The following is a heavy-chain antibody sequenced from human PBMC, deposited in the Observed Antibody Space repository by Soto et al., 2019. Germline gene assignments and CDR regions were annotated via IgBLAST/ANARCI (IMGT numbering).Heavy chain of an antibody. CDR1: GFTFSSYW. V-gene: IGHV3-74*01. CDR2: INSDGSST. J-gene: IGHJ4*02. Sequence: PGGSLRLSCAASGFTFSSYWMHWVRQAPGKGLVWVSRINSDGSSTSYADSVKGRFTISRDNAKNTLYLQMNSLRAEDTAVYYCARGYYDFWSGYYNYWGAGTMLTVYS. D-gene: IGHD3-3*01. CDR3: ARGYYDFWSGYYNY.